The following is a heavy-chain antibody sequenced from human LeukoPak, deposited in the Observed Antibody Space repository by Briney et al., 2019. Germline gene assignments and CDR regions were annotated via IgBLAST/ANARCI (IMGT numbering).Heavy chain of an antibody. D-gene: IGHD2-8*01. CDR2: INPNSGGT. V-gene: IGHV1-2*02. J-gene: IGHJ4*02. CDR3: ARVGDIVLMVYDY. CDR1: GYTFTGYY. Sequence: ASVKVSCKASGYTFTGYYMHWVRQAPGQGLEWMGWINPNSGGTNYAQKFQGRVTMTRDTSISTAYMELSRLRSDGTAVYYCARVGDIVLMVYDYWGQGTLVTVSS.